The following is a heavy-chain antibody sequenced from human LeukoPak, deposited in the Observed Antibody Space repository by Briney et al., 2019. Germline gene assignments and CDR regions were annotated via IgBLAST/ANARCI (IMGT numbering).Heavy chain of an antibody. CDR2: INPNSGGT. J-gene: IGHJ6*02. D-gene: IGHD3-3*01. CDR3: ARDRQEPYDFWSGFSIGYYGMDV. Sequence: ASVKVSCKASGYTFTGYYMHWVRQAPGQGLEWMGWINPNSGGTNYAQKFQGWVTMTRDTSISTAYMELSRLRSDDTAVYYCARDRQEPYDFWSGFSIGYYGMDVWGQGTTVTDSS. CDR1: GYTFTGYY. V-gene: IGHV1-2*04.